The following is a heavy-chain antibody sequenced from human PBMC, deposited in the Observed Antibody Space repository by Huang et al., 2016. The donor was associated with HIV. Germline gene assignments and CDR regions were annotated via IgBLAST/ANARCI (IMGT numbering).Heavy chain of an antibody. Sequence: EVQLVESGGGWVQPGGSLRLSCTASGFTFSSYWMSWVRQGPGKGLEWVANIKQDGSEKYYVDSVKGRFSISRDNAKNSLYLQMNSLRAEDTAVYYCARRLRYYYGSGRTSGYFDYWGQGTLVTVSS. V-gene: IGHV3-7*01. J-gene: IGHJ4*02. CDR2: IKQDGSEK. CDR1: GFTFSSYW. D-gene: IGHD3-10*01. CDR3: ARRLRYYYGSGRTSGYFDY.